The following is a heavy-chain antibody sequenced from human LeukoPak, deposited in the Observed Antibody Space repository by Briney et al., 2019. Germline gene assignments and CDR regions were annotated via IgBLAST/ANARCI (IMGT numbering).Heavy chain of an antibody. CDR2: ILYDGISK. D-gene: IGHD5/OR15-5a*01. Sequence: GGSLRLSCAASGFTFKNYAMHWVRQAPGKGPEWMAIILYDGISKYYTDSVKGRITVSRDNSKNSLYLQINSLRPDDTAVYYCARDLEYSVYEVYGFDIWGQGTMVTVSS. J-gene: IGHJ3*02. V-gene: IGHV3-30-3*01. CDR1: GFTFKNYA. CDR3: ARDLEYSVYEVYGFDI.